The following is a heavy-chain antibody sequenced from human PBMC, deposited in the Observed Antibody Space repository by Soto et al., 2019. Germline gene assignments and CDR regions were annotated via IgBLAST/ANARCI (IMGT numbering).Heavy chain of an antibody. CDR3: ARQHVASGWSPYYYYGMDV. Sequence: GESLKISCKGSGYNFTSYWISWVRQMPGKGLEWMGRIDPRDSYTNYSPSFQGHVTISADKSISTAYLQWSSLKASDTAMYYCARQHVASGWSPYYYYGMDVWGQGTTVTVSS. V-gene: IGHV5-10-1*01. J-gene: IGHJ6*02. D-gene: IGHD6-19*01. CDR1: GYNFTSYW. CDR2: IDPRDSYT.